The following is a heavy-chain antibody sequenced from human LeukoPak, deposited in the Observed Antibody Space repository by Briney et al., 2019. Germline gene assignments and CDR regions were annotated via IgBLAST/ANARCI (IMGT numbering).Heavy chain of an antibody. CDR2: ISSSGSTI. CDR3: AKLIGVVVPAAHFDY. Sequence: PGGSLRLSCAASGFTFSKMNWVRQAPGKGLEWVSYISSSGSTIYYADSVKGRFTISRDNSKNTLYLQMNSLGAEDTAVYYCAKLIGVVVPAAHFDYWGQGTLVTVSS. CDR1: GFTFSK. V-gene: IGHV3-48*03. J-gene: IGHJ4*02. D-gene: IGHD2-2*01.